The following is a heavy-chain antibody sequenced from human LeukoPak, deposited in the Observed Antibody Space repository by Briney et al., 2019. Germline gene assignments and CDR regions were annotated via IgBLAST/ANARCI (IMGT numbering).Heavy chain of an antibody. D-gene: IGHD2-2*01. V-gene: IGHV4-59*01. CDR2: IYYSGST. CDR3: ARGCDAKSTYFDY. Sequence: SETQSLTCTVSGGFISKYYWNWLRQPPGKGLEWIGYIYYSGSTNYNPSLSGRVTMSLDTSKNQFSLRLTSVTAADTAVYYCARGCDAKSTYFDYGAQGTLVTVSS. J-gene: IGHJ4*02. CDR1: GGFISKYY.